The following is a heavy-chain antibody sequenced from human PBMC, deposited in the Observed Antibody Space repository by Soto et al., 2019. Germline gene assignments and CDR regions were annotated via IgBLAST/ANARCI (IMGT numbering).Heavy chain of an antibody. D-gene: IGHD2-15*01. CDR3: ASQDSYYYYYGMDV. CDR2: IYYSGST. J-gene: IGHJ6*02. Sequence: SETLSLTCTVFGGSVSSYYWTWFRQPPGKGLEWIGSIYYSGSTYYNPSLKSRVTISVDTSKNQFSLKLSSVTAADTAVYYCASQDSYYYYYGMDVWGQGTTVT. V-gene: IGHV4-59*05. CDR1: GGSVSSYY.